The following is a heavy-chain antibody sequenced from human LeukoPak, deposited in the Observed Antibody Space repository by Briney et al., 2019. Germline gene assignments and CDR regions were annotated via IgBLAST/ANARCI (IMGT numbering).Heavy chain of an antibody. V-gene: IGHV4-59*08. CDR2: IHYSGST. CDR3: ARLGLIGGDVDQR. J-gene: IGHJ1*01. Sequence: SETLSLTCTVSGGSISAYYWSWIRQPPGKGLEWIGYIHYSGSTNYNPSLHSRVTISVDTSKNQFSLKLSSVTAADTAVYYCARLGLIGGDVDQRWGHGTLVTVSS. D-gene: IGHD2-21*02. CDR1: GGSISAYY.